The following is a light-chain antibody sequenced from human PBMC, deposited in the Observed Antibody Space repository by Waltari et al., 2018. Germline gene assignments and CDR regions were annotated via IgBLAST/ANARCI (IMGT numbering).Light chain of an antibody. CDR2: GAS. J-gene: IGKJ1*01. Sequence: EIVLTQSPGTLSWSPGARATLSCRASQSVSSSYLAWYQQKPGQAPRLLIYGASSRATGIPDRFSGSGSGTDFTLTISRLEPEDFAVYYCQQYGSSPKTFGQGTKVEIK. CDR3: QQYGSSPKT. V-gene: IGKV3-20*01. CDR1: QSVSSSY.